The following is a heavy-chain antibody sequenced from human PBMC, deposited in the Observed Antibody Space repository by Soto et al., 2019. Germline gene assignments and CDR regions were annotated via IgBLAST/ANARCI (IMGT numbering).Heavy chain of an antibody. CDR2: ISWNSGSI. J-gene: IGHJ4*02. Sequence: EVQLVESGGGLVQPGRSLRLSCAASGFTFDDYAMHWVRQAPGKGLEWVTGISWNSGSIGYADSVKGRFTISRDNAKNPLYLQMNSLRAEDTALYYCAKDRGLVRSFYFDYWGQGTLVTVSS. V-gene: IGHV3-9*01. CDR1: GFTFDDYA. D-gene: IGHD6-19*01. CDR3: AKDRGLVRSFYFDY.